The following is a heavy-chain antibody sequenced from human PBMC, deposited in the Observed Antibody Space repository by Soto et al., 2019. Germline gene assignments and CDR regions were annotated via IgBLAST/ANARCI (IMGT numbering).Heavy chain of an antibody. CDR2: IYHSGST. Sequence: SETLSLTCAVSGGSISSGGYSWSWIRQPPGKGLEWIGYIYHSGSTYYNPSLKSRVTISVDRSKNQFSLKLSSVTAADTAVYYCAREVAEASRTGIFGVVYWFDPWGQGTLVTVSS. J-gene: IGHJ5*02. V-gene: IGHV4-30-2*01. CDR1: GGSISSGGYS. D-gene: IGHD3-3*01. CDR3: AREVAEASRTGIFGVVYWFDP.